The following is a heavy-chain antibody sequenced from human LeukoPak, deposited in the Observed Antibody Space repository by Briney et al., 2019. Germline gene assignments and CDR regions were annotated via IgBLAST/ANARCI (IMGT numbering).Heavy chain of an antibody. CDR2: IYSGGST. CDR3: ARGGMKGLYYFDY. D-gene: IGHD6-13*01. CDR1: GFTVSSNY. J-gene: IGHJ4*02. V-gene: IGHV3-53*01. Sequence: PGGSLRLSCAASGFTVSSNYMSWVRQAPGKGLEWVSVIYSGGSTYYADSVKGRFTISRDNSKNTLYLQMNSLRAEDTAVYYCARGGMKGLYYFDYWGQGTLVTVSS.